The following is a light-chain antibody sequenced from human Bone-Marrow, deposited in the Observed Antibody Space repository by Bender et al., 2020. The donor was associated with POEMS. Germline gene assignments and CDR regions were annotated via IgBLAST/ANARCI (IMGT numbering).Light chain of an antibody. CDR1: SSNIGLDS. J-gene: IGLJ2*01. CDR3: GTWDSSLNAVV. CDR2: DND. Sequence: QSVLTQPPSVSAAPGQKVTISCSGNSSNIGLDSVTWYQVLPAAAPTLVVYDNDNRPARIPDRFSGSKSATSATLGITGLQTGDEAYYYCGTWDSSLNAVVFGGGTKLTVL. V-gene: IGLV1-51*01.